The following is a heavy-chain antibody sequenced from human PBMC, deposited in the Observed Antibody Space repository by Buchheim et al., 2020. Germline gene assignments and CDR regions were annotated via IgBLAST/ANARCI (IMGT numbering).Heavy chain of an antibody. J-gene: IGHJ1*01. CDR2: INHSGST. CDR1: GGSFSGYY. D-gene: IGHD6-19*01. Sequence: QVQLQQWGAGLLKPSETLSLTCAVYGGSFSGYYWSWIRQPPGKGLEWIGEINHSGSTNYNPSLKSRVTISVDTSKNQFSLELGSGPAADTAVYYCARGRVQYSSGQSGRPRYGGYFQHWGQGTL. V-gene: IGHV4-34*01. CDR3: ARGRVQYSSGQSGRPRYGGYFQH.